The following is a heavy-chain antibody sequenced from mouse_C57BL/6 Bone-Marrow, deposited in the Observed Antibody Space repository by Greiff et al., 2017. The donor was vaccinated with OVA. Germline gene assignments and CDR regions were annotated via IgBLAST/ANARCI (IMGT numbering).Heavy chain of an antibody. D-gene: IGHD1-1*01. V-gene: IGHV6-6*01. Sequence: EVQVVESGGGLVQPGGSMKLSCAASGFTFSDAWMDWVRQSPEKGLEWVAEIRNKANNHATYYAESVKGRFTISRDDSKSSVYLQMNSLRAEDTGIYYCARMDYYGSSTYWYFDVWGTGTTVTVSS. J-gene: IGHJ1*03. CDR3: ARMDYYGSSTYWYFDV. CDR1: GFTFSDAW. CDR2: IRNKANNHAT.